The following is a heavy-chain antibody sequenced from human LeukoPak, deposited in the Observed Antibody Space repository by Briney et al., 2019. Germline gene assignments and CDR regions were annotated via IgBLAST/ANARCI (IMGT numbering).Heavy chain of an antibody. CDR1: GFTFINSG. Sequence: PGGSLRLSCAVSGFTFINSGMTWVRQAPGKGLEWVGRIKTKTDGGTTDYAAPVKGRFTISRDDSKDTLYLQMSSLKTEDTALYYCKSFLTGSRWGMSFWGQGTLVTVSS. V-gene: IGHV3-15*01. D-gene: IGHD3-9*01. CDR2: IKTKTDGGTT. CDR3: KSFLTGSRWGMSF. J-gene: IGHJ4*02.